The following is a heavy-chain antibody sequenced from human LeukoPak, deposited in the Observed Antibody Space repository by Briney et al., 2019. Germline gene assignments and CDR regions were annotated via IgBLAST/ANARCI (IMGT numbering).Heavy chain of an antibody. D-gene: IGHD3-22*01. CDR2: INTNTGNP. Sequence: ASVKVSCKASGYTFTSYAMNWVRQAPGQGLERMGWINTNTGNPTYAQGFTGRFVFSLDTSVSTAYLQISSLKAEDTAVYYCARAQGGRYYDSSGYTHFDYWGQGTLVTVSS. V-gene: IGHV7-4-1*02. J-gene: IGHJ4*02. CDR1: GYTFTSYA. CDR3: ARAQGGRYYDSSGYTHFDY.